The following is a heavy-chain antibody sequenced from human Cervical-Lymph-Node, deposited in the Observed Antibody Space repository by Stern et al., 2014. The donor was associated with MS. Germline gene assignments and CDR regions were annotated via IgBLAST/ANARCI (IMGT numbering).Heavy chain of an antibody. CDR3: TRHQAGIAAN. CDR1: GGSLSTLD. CDR2: IMPLFGTA. J-gene: IGHJ4*02. V-gene: IGHV1-69*01. D-gene: IGHD6-13*01. Sequence: VQLVESGAEVKRPESSVKVYCKASGGSLSTLDISWVRQAPGQGLEWVGEIMPLFGTANYAQKFKGRVTITADESTSTVYMELSSLKSEDTAIYFCTRHQAGIAANWGQGTLVTVTS.